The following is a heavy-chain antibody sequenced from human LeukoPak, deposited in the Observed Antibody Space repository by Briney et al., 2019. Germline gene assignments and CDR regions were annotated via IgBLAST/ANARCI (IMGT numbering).Heavy chain of an antibody. V-gene: IGHV3-74*01. CDR1: GFTFSRNW. J-gene: IGHJ4*02. CDR2: INIDGSST. Sequence: GGSLRLSCAASGFTFSRNWMYWGRQAPGKGLVWVSRINIDGSSTSYADSVKGRFTISRDNAKNTLYLQMNSLRAEDTAVYYCASGSGSYLPGYWGQGTLVTVSS. CDR3: ASGSGSYLPGY. D-gene: IGHD3-10*01.